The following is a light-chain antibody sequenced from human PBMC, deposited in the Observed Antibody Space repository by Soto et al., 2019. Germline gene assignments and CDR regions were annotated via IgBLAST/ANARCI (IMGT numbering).Light chain of an antibody. CDR1: QSVSSSY. CDR3: QQFQSYPLT. J-gene: IGKJ4*01. CDR2: GTS. Sequence: EIVLTQSPGTLSLSPGERATLSCRASQSVSSSYLAWYRQNPGQAPRLLMYGTSNRAGGIPDRFSGSGSGTDFTLTISSLQPEDFATYYCQQFQSYPLTFGGGTKVEIK. V-gene: IGKV3-20*01.